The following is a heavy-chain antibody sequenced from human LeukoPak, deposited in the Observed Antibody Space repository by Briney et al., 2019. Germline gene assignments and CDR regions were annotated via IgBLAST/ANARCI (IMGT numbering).Heavy chain of an antibody. Sequence: TGGSLRLSCAASGLTFSSYWMSWVRQAPGKGLEWVANIKQDGSEKYYVDSVKGRFTISRDNAKNSLYLQMNSLRAEDTAVYYCVRDGGVSGYDLLDYWGQGTLVTVSS. CDR1: GLTFSSYW. V-gene: IGHV3-7*01. J-gene: IGHJ4*02. CDR3: VRDGGVSGYDLLDY. CDR2: IKQDGSEK. D-gene: IGHD5-12*01.